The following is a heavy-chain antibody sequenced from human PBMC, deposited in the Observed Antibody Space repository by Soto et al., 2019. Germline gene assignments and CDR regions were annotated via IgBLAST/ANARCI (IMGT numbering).Heavy chain of an antibody. V-gene: IGHV4-34*01. CDR2: INHSGST. J-gene: IGHJ6*02. D-gene: IGHD3-10*01. CDR1: GGSFSGSY. CDR3: ARGLKSLRFGESDHYYYYYGMDV. Sequence: SETLSLTCAVYGGSFSGSYWSWIRQPPGKGLECIGEINHSGSTNYNPSLKSRVTISVDTSKNQFSLKLSSVTAADTAVYYCARGLKSLRFGESDHYYYYYGMDVWGQGTTVT.